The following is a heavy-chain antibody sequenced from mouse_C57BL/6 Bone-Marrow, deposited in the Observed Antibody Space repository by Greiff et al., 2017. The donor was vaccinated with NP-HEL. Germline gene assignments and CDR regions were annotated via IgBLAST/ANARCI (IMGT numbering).Heavy chain of an antibody. CDR2: ISSGGSYT. J-gene: IGHJ4*01. CDR3: ARQDRGGWTS. D-gene: IGHD2-3*01. CDR1: GFTFSSYG. Sequence: EVKLMESGGDLVKPGGSLKLSCAASGFTFSSYGMSWVRQTPDKRLEWVATISSGGSYTYYPDSVKGRFTISRDNAKNTLYLQMSSLKSEDTAMYYCARQDRGGWTSWGQGTSVTVSS. V-gene: IGHV5-6*01.